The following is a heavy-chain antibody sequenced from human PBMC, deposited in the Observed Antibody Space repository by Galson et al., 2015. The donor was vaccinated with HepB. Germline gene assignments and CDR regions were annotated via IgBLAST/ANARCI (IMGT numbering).Heavy chain of an antibody. Sequence: SLRLSCAASGFTFSSNAMSWIRQAPGKGLEWVSIISDSGGSTYYADSVKGRFTISRDNSKKTLYLQMNSLRAEDTAVYYCVLQRGRFHSYYGMDVWGQGTTVTVSS. CDR3: VLQRGRFHSYYGMDV. CDR1: GFTFSSNA. V-gene: IGHV3-23*01. J-gene: IGHJ6*02. D-gene: IGHD1-1*01. CDR2: ISDSGGST.